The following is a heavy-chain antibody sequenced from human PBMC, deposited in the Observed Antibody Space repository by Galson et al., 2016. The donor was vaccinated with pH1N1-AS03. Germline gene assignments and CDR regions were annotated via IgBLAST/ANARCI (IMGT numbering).Heavy chain of an antibody. CDR2: INPVSGET. CDR3: APLQGPTTPGH. J-gene: IGHJ4*02. D-gene: IGHD1-26*01. V-gene: IGHV1-2*06. CDR1: GYTFTTYY. Sequence: SVKVSCKASGYTFTTYYVHWVRQAPGQGLEWVGRINPVSGETDSPQKFQDRVTLTRDKSISSAYLDLSGLTFDDTAVYYCAPLQGPTTPGHWGQGTLVTVSS.